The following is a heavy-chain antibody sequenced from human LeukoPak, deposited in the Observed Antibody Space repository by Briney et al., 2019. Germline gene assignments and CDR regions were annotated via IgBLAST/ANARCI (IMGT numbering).Heavy chain of an antibody. J-gene: IGHJ6*03. CDR2: ISSSSSTI. V-gene: IGHV3-48*01. D-gene: IGHD5-18*01. Sequence: GGSLRLSCAASGFTFSSYSMNWVRQAPGKGLEWASYISSSSSTIYYADSVMGRFTISRDNSKNTLYLQMNSLRAEDTAVYYCAKGTSMVTTYYYYYMDVWGKGTTVTVSS. CDR3: AKGTSMVTTYYYYYMDV. CDR1: GFTFSSYS.